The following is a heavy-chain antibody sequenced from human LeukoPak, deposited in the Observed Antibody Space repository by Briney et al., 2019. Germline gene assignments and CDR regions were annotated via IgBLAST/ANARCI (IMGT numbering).Heavy chain of an antibody. CDR1: GGSISSGDYY. J-gene: IGHJ4*02. CDR2: IYYSGST. D-gene: IGHD3-3*01. V-gene: IGHV4-30-4*01. CDR3: ARYGFWSGDFI. Sequence: SQTLSLTCTVSGGSISSGDYYWSWIRQPPGKGLEWIGYIYYSGSTYYNPSLKSRVIISADASKNQFSLKVNSVTAADTAVYYCARYGFWSGDFIWGQGTLVTVSS.